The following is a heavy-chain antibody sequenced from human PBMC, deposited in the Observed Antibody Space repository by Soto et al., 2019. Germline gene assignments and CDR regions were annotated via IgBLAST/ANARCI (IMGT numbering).Heavy chain of an antibody. CDR3: ARDDLYLDNGLDL. Sequence: QVQLVESGGGVVRPGRSLRLSCAATGFSFSTHGMHWVRQAPGKGLEWVAVIVNDGSEQQYADSVKGRFTISRDNARNILYLQMNNLRAEDTALYYCARDDLYLDNGLDLWGQGTLVTVSS. CDR1: GFSFSTHG. CDR2: IVNDGSEQ. J-gene: IGHJ5*02. D-gene: IGHD3-9*01. V-gene: IGHV3-33*01.